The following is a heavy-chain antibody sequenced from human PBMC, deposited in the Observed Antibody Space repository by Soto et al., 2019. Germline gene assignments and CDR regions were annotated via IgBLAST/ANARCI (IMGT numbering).Heavy chain of an antibody. CDR2: ISAYNGNT. Sequence: ASVKVSCKASGYTFTSYGISWVRQAPGQGLEWMGWISAYNGNTNYAQKLQGGATMTTDTSTSTAYMELRSLRSDDTAVYYCARTVTIFGVASNWFDPWGQGTMVTVYS. V-gene: IGHV1-18*01. D-gene: IGHD3-3*01. J-gene: IGHJ5*02. CDR1: GYTFTSYG. CDR3: ARTVTIFGVASNWFDP.